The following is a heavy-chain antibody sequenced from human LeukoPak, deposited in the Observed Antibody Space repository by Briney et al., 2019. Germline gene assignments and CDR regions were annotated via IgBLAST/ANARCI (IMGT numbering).Heavy chain of an antibody. V-gene: IGHV1-69*04. CDR1: GGTFSSYA. CDR2: IIPILGIA. CDR3: ARTYSSSWSYCDS. J-gene: IGHJ4*02. D-gene: IGHD6-13*01. Sequence: EASVKVSCKASGGTFSSYAISWVRQAPGQGLEWMGRIIPILGIANYAQKFQGRVTITADKSTSTAYMELSSLRSEDTAMYYCARTYSSSWSYCDSWGQGTLVTVSS.